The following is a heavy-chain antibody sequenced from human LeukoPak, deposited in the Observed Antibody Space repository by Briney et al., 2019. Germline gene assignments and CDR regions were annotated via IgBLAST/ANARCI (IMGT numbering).Heavy chain of an antibody. D-gene: IGHD3-22*01. Sequence: GGSLRLSCAASDFTFSRYWMHWVRQAPGKGLVWVSRISSDGSSTSYADSVKGRCTISRDNAKNTVYLQMNSLRAEDTAVYYCARDLEDSSGYQPIYSYYGLDVWGQGTTVIVSS. CDR2: ISSDGSST. J-gene: IGHJ6*02. CDR1: DFTFSRYW. CDR3: ARDLEDSSGYQPIYSYYGLDV. V-gene: IGHV3-74*01.